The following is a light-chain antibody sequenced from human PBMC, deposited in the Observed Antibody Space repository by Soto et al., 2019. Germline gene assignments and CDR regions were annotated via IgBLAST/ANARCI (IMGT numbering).Light chain of an antibody. CDR2: LERSGSY. CDR1: SGHSSYV. Sequence: QPVLTQSSSASASLGSSVKLTCTLSSGHSSYVIAWHQQQPGNAPRYLMKLERSGSYNKGSGVPDRFSVSSSGADRYLTISNLQFEDEADYYCETWDSNTRVFGGGTKVTV. V-gene: IGLV4-60*02. CDR3: ETWDSNTRV. J-gene: IGLJ3*02.